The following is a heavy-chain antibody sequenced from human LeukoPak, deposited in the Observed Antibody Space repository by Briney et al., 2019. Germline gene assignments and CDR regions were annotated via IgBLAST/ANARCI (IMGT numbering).Heavy chain of an antibody. CDR2: IYYSGNT. CDR1: GGSISSYY. CDR3: ARGRRDGYSYYFDY. V-gene: IGHV4-59*01. J-gene: IGHJ4*02. D-gene: IGHD5-24*01. Sequence: KTSETLSLTCTVSGGSISSYYWSWIRQPPGKGLEWIGYIYYSGNTNYNPSLRSRVTISVDTSKNQISLKLRSVTAADTAVYYCARGRRDGYSYYFDYWGQGTLVTVSS.